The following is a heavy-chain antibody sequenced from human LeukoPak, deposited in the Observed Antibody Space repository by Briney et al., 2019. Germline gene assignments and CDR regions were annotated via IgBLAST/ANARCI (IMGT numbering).Heavy chain of an antibody. CDR3: ARSGPYSSSIEGYYYYYYYMDV. J-gene: IGHJ6*03. CDR2: IYTSRNT. V-gene: IGHV4-4*07. D-gene: IGHD6-6*01. Sequence: SETLCLTCTVSGGSISSYYWSWIRQPAGKGLEGIGRIYTSRNTNYNPSLKSRVTMSVDTSKNQFSLKLSSVTAADTAVYYCARSGPYSSSIEGYYYYYYYMDVWGKGTTVTVSS. CDR1: GGSISSYY.